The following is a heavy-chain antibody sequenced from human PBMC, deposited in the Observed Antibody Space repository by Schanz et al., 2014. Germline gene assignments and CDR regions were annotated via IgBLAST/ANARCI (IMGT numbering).Heavy chain of an antibody. Sequence: VQLVESGGGVVQPGRSLRLSCAASGFTFSTHAMHWVRQAPGKGLEWVALVSSDGNNDYYTDSVKGRFTISRDNSKNTVHLQMNSLRAEDTALYYCARDRRNADLDYWGQGTLXTVSS. CDR1: GFTFSTHA. D-gene: IGHD1-1*01. J-gene: IGHJ4*02. V-gene: IGHV3-30*03. CDR3: ARDRRNADLDY. CDR2: VSSDGNND.